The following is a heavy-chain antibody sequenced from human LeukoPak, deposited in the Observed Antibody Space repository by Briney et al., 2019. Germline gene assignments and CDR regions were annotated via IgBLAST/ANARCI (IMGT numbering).Heavy chain of an antibody. Sequence: SETLSLTCTVSVGSISGGVYYWGWIRQPPGKGLGWIGSIYYSGSTYYNPSLKRRVTISVDTSKNQFSLKLSSVTAADTAVYYCARDVTGSSWYYNWLDPWVQGTLVTVSS. CDR2: IYYSGST. J-gene: IGHJ5*02. CDR3: ARDVTGSSWYYNWLDP. D-gene: IGHD6-13*01. CDR1: VGSISGGVYY. V-gene: IGHV4-30-4*01.